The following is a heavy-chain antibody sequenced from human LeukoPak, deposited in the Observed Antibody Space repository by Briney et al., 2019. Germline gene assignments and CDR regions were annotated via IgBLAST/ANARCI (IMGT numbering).Heavy chain of an antibody. CDR1: GGSFSGYY. CDR3: ARDSSGYYHYYYYGMDV. CDR2: INHSGST. J-gene: IGHJ6*02. D-gene: IGHD3-22*01. V-gene: IGHV4-34*01. Sequence: SETLSLTCAVYGGSFSGYYWSWIRQPPGKGLEWIGEINHSGSTNYNPSLKSRVTISVDTSKNQFSLKLSSVTAADTAVYYCARDSSGYYHYYYYGMDVWGQGTTVTVSS.